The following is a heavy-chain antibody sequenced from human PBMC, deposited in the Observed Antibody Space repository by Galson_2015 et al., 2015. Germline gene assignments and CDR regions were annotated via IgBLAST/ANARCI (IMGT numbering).Heavy chain of an antibody. V-gene: IGHV3-66*01. CDR3: VRENGGSGSRATYYYGLDV. CDR1: GFIVSDNY. Sequence: SLRLSCAASGFIVSDNYMNWVRQAPGKGLEWVAVIYSGGTTYYADSVKGRVTVSRDNSKNTLSFQMNTLRAEDTAVYYCVRENGGSGSRATYYYGLDVWGQGTTVTVS. CDR2: IYSGGTT. D-gene: IGHD3-10*01. J-gene: IGHJ6*02.